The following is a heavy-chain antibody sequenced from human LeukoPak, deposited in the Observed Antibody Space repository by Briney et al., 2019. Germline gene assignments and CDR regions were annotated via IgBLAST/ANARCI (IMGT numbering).Heavy chain of an antibody. CDR2: ISSDGATT. J-gene: IGHJ4*02. CDR3: ARGSGFGV. D-gene: IGHD3-9*01. V-gene: IGHV3-74*01. CDR1: GFTLSTYW. Sequence: GGSLRLSCAASGFTLSTYWMHWVRQVPGKGLVRVSGISSDGATTHYADSVKGRFTISRDNAKNTLYLQMNSLRVEDTAVYYCARGSGFGVWGQGTLVTVSS.